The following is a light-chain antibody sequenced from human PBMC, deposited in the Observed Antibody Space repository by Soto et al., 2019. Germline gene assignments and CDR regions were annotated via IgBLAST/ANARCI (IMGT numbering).Light chain of an antibody. V-gene: IGLV1-40*01. CDR1: SSNIGAGYD. Sequence: QAVVTQPPSVSGAPGQRVTISCTGSSSNIGAGYDVHWYQQLPGTAPKLLIYGNSNRPSGVPDRFSGSKSGTSASLAITGLQAEDEADYYCQSYDSSLSGSDVVFGGGTKLIVL. CDR3: QSYDSSLSGSDVV. J-gene: IGLJ2*01. CDR2: GNS.